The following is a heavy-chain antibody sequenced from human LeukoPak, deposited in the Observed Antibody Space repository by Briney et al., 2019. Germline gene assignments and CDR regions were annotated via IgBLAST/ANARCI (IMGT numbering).Heavy chain of an antibody. V-gene: IGHV3-53*01. CDR3: ARDQAPRGYSGYDPDYYYYGMDV. CDR1: GFTVSSNY. Sequence: PGGSLRLSCAASGFTVSSNYMSWVRQAPGKGLEWVSVIYPGGSTYYADSVKGRFTISRDNAKNSLYLQMNSLRAEDTAVYYCARDQAPRGYSGYDPDYYYYGMDVWGQGTTVTVSS. D-gene: IGHD5-12*01. J-gene: IGHJ6*02. CDR2: IYPGGST.